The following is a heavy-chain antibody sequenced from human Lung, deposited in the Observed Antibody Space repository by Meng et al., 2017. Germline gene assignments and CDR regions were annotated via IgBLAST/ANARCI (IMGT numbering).Heavy chain of an antibody. CDR1: GGSFSSGVNW. J-gene: IGHJ4*02. Sequence: QEAAPTGVAHSPAPLPPCSSSGGSFSSGVNWWSWIRQPPGKGLEWIGRIYPSGSTNYNPSLKSRVAISVDTSKNQFSLKLSSVTAADTAVYYCARVSYGGPMNYWGQGTLVTVSS. CDR2: IYPSGST. CDR3: ARVSYGGPMNY. V-gene: IGHV4-61*02. D-gene: IGHD4-23*01.